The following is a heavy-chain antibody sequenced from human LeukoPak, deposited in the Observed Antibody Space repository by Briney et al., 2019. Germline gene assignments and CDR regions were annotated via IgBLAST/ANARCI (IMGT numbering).Heavy chain of an antibody. J-gene: IGHJ6*02. CDR1: GYTFTSYD. V-gene: IGHV1-8*01. Sequence: ASVKVSCKASGYTFTSYDINWVRQATGQGLEWMGWMNPNSGNTGYAQKFQGRVTMTRNTSISTAYMELSSLRSEDTAVYYCARFRFGTTWHYYYGMDVWGQGTTVTVSS. CDR3: ARFRFGTTWHYYYGMDV. D-gene: IGHD3-10*01. CDR2: MNPNSGNT.